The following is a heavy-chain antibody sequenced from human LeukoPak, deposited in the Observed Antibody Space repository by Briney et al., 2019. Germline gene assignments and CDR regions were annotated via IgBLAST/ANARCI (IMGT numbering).Heavy chain of an antibody. J-gene: IGHJ6*02. D-gene: IGHD3-10*01. Sequence: SETLSLTCTVSGGSISSYYWSWIRQPAGKGLEWIGRIYTSGSTNYNPSLKGRVTLSVDTSKNQFFLKLTSVTAADTALYYCAKESRVRGVSPWESHYHYYYGMDVWGRGTTVTVS. CDR3: AKESRVRGVSPWESHYHYYYGMDV. CDR2: IYTSGST. V-gene: IGHV4-4*07. CDR1: GGSISSYY.